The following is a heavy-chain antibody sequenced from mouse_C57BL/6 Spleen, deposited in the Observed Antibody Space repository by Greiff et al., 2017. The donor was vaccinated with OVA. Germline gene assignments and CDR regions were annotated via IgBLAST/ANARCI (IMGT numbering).Heavy chain of an antibody. CDR3: AITTVAAPYFDY. D-gene: IGHD1-1*01. J-gene: IGHJ2*01. CDR1: GYTFTRYW. CDR2: IYPGNSDT. V-gene: IGHV1-5*01. Sequence: EVQLQQSGTVLARPGASVKMSCKTSGYTFTRYWMHWVKQRPGQGLEWIGAIYPGNSDTSYNQKFKGKAKLTAVTSASTAYRELSSLTNEDSAVYYCAITTVAAPYFDYWGKGTTLTVSS.